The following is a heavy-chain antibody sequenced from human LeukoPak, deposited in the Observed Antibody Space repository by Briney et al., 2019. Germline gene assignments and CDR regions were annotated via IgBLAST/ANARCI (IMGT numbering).Heavy chain of an antibody. CDR1: GFTFTIYW. CDR3: ARMAKVLRYFLDAFDI. D-gene: IGHD3-9*01. V-gene: IGHV3-7*02. Sequence: XGSLRLSCAASGFTFTIYWMSWVRQAPGKGEGRVANINQDGSERIYVDSVKGRFTVSRDNARNSLDLQMDSLRVEDTAVYYCARMAKVLRYFLDAFDIWGQGTMVTVSS. CDR2: INQDGSER. J-gene: IGHJ3*02.